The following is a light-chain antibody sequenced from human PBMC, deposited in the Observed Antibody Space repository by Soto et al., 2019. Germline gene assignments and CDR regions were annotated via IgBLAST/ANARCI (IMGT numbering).Light chain of an antibody. J-gene: IGKJ4*01. Sequence: IQMTQSPSSVSASVGARVTITCRASQVISSLLAWYQQKPGKAPNLLIHTASSLQSAVPSRFSGSGSGTDFTLTISSLQPEDFATYYCQQANSFPFTFGGGTKVEIK. V-gene: IGKV1-12*01. CDR2: TAS. CDR3: QQANSFPFT. CDR1: QVISSL.